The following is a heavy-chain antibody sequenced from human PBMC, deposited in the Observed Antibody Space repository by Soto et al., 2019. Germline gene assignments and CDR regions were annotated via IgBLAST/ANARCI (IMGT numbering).Heavy chain of an antibody. CDR3: ARLSRRASVPGDY. CDR1: GDSISSSSYY. J-gene: IGHJ4*02. D-gene: IGHD6-19*01. V-gene: IGHV4-39*01. Sequence: SETLSLTCTVPGDSISSSSYYWGWFRQPLGEGLEWIGNIYYSGTAYYTPSLKSRVAISVDTSKNQFSLKLSSVTAADTAVFYCARLSRRASVPGDYWGQGTLVTVS. CDR2: IYYSGTA.